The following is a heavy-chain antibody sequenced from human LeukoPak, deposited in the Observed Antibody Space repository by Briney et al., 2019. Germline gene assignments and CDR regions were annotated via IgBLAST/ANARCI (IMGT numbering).Heavy chain of an antibody. J-gene: IGHJ4*02. CDR3: ARDQRPSCLGGICYSGDY. Sequence: ASVKVSCKASGGTFHSYIVSWVRQAPGQGLEWMGGIVPIIGTANYAQKFQGRVTIIADDSTSTAYMELRSLRSEDTAIYYCARDQRPSCLGGICYSGDYWGQGTLVTVTS. CDR2: IVPIIGTA. V-gene: IGHV1-69*13. CDR1: GGTFHSYI. D-gene: IGHD2-15*01.